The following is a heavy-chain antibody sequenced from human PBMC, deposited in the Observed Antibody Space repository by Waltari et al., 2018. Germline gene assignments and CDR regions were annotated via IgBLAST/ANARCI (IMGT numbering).Heavy chain of an antibody. J-gene: IGHJ4*02. Sequence: QVQLQQWGAGLLKPSETLSLTCAVYGGSFSGYYWSWIRQPPGKGLEWIGEINHRGSTRHNPTLKSRGTRAVDTSKSQFSLKLSSVTAADTAVYYCARWRVWNSSGYYYGGFDYWGQGTLVTVSS. D-gene: IGHD3-22*01. CDR1: GGSFSGYY. CDR2: INHRGST. CDR3: ARWRVWNSSGYYYGGFDY. V-gene: IGHV4-34*01.